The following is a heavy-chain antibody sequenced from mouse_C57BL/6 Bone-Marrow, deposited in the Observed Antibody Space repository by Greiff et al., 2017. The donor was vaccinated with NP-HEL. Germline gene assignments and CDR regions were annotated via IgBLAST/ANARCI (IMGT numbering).Heavy chain of an antibody. CDR1: GFTFSDYG. V-gene: IGHV5-15*01. CDR2: ISNLAYSI. D-gene: IGHD4-1*01. J-gene: IGHJ3*01. Sequence: EVKVVESGGGLVQPGGSLKLSCAASGFTFSDYGMAWVRQAPRKGPEWVAFISNLAYSIYYADTVTGRFTISRENAKNTLYLEMSSLRSEDTAMYYCARHELGRFAYWGQGTLVTVSA. CDR3: ARHELGRFAY.